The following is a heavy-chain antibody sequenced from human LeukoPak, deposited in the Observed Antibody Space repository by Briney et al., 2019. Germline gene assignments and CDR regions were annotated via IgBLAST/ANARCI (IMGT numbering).Heavy chain of an antibody. V-gene: IGHV3-33*06. CDR3: AKDRGPRYSYGLDV. J-gene: IGHJ6*02. CDR1: GFTFRNYA. Sequence: GRSLRLSCAASGFTFRNYAIHWARQAPGKGLEWVAVIWYDGSSKYYADSVKGRFTISRVDSKNTLYLQMNSLTAEDTAVYYCAKDRGPRYSYGLDVWGQGTTVTVSS. CDR2: IWYDGSSK.